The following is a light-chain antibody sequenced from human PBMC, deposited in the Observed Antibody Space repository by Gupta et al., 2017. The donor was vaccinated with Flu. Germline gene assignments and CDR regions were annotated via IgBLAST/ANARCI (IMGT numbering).Light chain of an antibody. V-gene: IGKV3-11*01. Sequence: EIVLTQSPATLSLSPGERATLSCRASQSIVSYLAWYQQKPGQAPRLLIYQTSNRATGVPARFSGSGSGTDFTLTISSLEPEDFAVYYCQQRSNWPPITFGQGTRLEIK. CDR2: QTS. CDR3: QQRSNWPPIT. CDR1: QSIVSY. J-gene: IGKJ5*01.